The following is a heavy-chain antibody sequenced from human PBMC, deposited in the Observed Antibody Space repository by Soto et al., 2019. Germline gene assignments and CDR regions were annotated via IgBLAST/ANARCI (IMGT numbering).Heavy chain of an antibody. CDR1: GYSFTSLD. V-gene: IGHV1-8*01. CDR3: ARGVSAGVDY. J-gene: IGHJ4*02. D-gene: IGHD1-26*01. CDR2: MQPSTGRT. Sequence: ASVKVSCKASGYSFTSLDINWVRQTAGQGLEWMGWMQPSTGRTGYAQKFRGRVTMTRDTSINTAYMELTTLTSDDTAFYYCARGVSAGVDYWGQGTLVTVSS.